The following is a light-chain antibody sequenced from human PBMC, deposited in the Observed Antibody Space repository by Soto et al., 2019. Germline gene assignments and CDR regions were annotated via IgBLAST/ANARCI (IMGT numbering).Light chain of an antibody. CDR2: GAS. V-gene: IGKV1-39*01. J-gene: IGKJ5*01. Sequence: DVQMTQSPSSLSASVGDRVTITCRASQPISNYVNWYQQKAGEAPKVLIFGASSIQSGVPSKFSGSGYGTDFTLIINNLHPDDFATYYCQQTHAVPLTFGQGTRL. CDR1: QPISNY. CDR3: QQTHAVPLT.